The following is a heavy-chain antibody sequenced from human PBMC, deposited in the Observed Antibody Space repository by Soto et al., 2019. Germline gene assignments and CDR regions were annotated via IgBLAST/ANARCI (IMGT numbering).Heavy chain of an antibody. V-gene: IGHV1-2*02. CDR3: ARLWGFSNNWFDP. CDR1: GYTFTGYY. Sequence: AASVKVSCKASGYTFTGYYMHWVRQAPGQGLEWMGWINPNSGGTNYAQKFQGRVTMTRDTSISTAYMELSRLRSDDTAVYYCARLWGFSNNWFDPWGQGTLVTVSS. J-gene: IGHJ5*02. D-gene: IGHD2-21*01. CDR2: INPNSGGT.